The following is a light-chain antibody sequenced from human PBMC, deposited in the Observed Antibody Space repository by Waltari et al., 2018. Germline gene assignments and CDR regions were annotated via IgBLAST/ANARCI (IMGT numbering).Light chain of an antibody. J-gene: IGKJ5*01. CDR1: QSINSY. CDR2: GAS. Sequence: DIQVTQSPSSLSASVGDRVTITCRASQSINSYLNWYKQKPGKAPKLLIYGASSLQSGVPSRFSGSGSGIDFTLTISSLHPEDFATYYCQQNYSPPSITFGQGTRLENK. V-gene: IGKV1-39*01. CDR3: QQNYSPPSIT.